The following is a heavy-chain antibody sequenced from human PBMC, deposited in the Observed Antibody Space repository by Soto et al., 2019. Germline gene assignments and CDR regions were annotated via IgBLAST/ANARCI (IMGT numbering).Heavy chain of an antibody. CDR2: IYCDDDK. V-gene: IGHV2-5*02. J-gene: IGHJ3*02. D-gene: IGHD2-8*02. Sequence: QITLKESGPTLVKPTQTLTLTCTFSGFSLSTSGVGVGWIRQPPGKALEWLALIYCDDDKRYSPSLKSRLTITKDTSKNPVVLTMTNMDPVDTAPYYCAHSFYFLVDDAFDIWGQGTMVTVSS. CDR3: AHSFYFLVDDAFDI. CDR1: GFSLSTSGVG.